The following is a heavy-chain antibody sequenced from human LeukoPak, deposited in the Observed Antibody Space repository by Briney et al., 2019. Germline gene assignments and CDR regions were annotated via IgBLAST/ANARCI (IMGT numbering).Heavy chain of an antibody. D-gene: IGHD3-10*01. CDR3: ARDAGSGVDY. J-gene: IGHJ4*02. V-gene: IGHV4-59*01. CDR2: IYYSGST. Sequence: PSETLSLTCTVSGVSISSYYWSWIRQPPGKGLEWIGYIYYSGSTNYNPSLKSRVTISVDTSKNQFSLKLSSVTAADTAVYYCARDAGSGVDYWGQGTLVTVSS. CDR1: GVSISSYY.